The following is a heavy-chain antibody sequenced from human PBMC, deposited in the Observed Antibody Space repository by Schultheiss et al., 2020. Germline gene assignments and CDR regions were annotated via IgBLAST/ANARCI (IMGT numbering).Heavy chain of an antibody. J-gene: IGHJ6*03. CDR1: GGSISSYY. CDR2: IYYSGST. Sequence: SQTLSLTCTVSGGSISSYYWSWIRQPPGKGLEWIGSIYYSGSTYYNPSLKSRVTISVDTSKNQFSLKLSSVTAADTAVYYCARDIAVAGTGYMDVWGKGTTVTVSS. D-gene: IGHD6-19*01. V-gene: IGHV4-59*01. CDR3: ARDIAVAGTGYMDV.